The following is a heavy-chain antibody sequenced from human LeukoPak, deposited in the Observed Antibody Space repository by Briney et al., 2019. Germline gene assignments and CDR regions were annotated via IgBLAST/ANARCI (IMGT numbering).Heavy chain of an antibody. J-gene: IGHJ4*02. CDR1: GFTFSSYS. V-gene: IGHV3-21*01. CDR2: ISSSSSYI. D-gene: IGHD2-15*01. CDR3: ARGTGGVAATSFDY. Sequence: PGGPLRLSCAASGFTFSSYSMNWVRQAPGKGLEWVSSISSSSSYIYYADSVKGRFTISRDNAKNSLYLQMNSLRAEDTAVYYCARGTGGVAATSFDYWGQGTLVTVSS.